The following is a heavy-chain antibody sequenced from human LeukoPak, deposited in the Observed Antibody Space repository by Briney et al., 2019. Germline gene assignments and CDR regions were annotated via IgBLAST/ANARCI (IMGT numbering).Heavy chain of an antibody. J-gene: IGHJ3*02. V-gene: IGHV4-39*02. CDR3: ARDIGPLYYDRSGYYGAFDI. CDR1: GGSISSSVYY. CDR2: IYYSGST. D-gene: IGHD3-22*01. Sequence: PSQTLSLTCTVSGGSISSSVYYWVWIRQPPGKGLEWIGSIYYSGSTYYNPSLKSRVTISADTSKNQFSLKLSSVTAADTAVYYCARDIGPLYYDRSGYYGAFDIWGQGTMVAVSS.